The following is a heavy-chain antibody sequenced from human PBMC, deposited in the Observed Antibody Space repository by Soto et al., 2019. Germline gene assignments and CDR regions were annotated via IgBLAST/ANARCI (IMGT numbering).Heavy chain of an antibody. CDR1: GGSISSYY. CDR2: IYYSGST. CDR3: ARHSFDIVVVPAAMPAYYFDY. V-gene: IGHV4-59*08. J-gene: IGHJ4*02. D-gene: IGHD2-2*01. Sequence: PSDTLSLTCTVSGGSISSYYWSWIRQPPGKGLEWIGYIYYSGSTNYNPSLKSRVTISVDTSKNQFSLKLSSVTAADTAVYYCARHSFDIVVVPAAMPAYYFDYWGQGTLVTVSS.